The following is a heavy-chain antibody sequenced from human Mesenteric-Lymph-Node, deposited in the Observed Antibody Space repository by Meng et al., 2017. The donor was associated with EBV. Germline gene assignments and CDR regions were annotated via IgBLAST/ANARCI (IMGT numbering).Heavy chain of an antibody. V-gene: IGHV4-34*01. D-gene: IGHD3-16*02. Sequence: VQLQQWGLGLLKPSETLSLNCAVYGGSFSGFYWTWIRQSPGRDLEWIGEINHSGFSKYNPSLKSRLTISLDTSKNQASPTLGSVTAADTAVYYCARIRSIWGTYQNYYFDSWGQGTLVTVSS. CDR1: GGSFSGFY. CDR2: INHSGFS. CDR3: ARIRSIWGTYQNYYFDS. J-gene: IGHJ4*02.